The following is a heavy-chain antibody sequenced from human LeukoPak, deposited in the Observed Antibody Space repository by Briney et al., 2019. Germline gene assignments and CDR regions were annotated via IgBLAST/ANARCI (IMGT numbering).Heavy chain of an antibody. D-gene: IGHD6-13*01. CDR2: IYTSGST. CDR1: GGSISSYY. CDR3: AREYSSSWSLSYAFDI. V-gene: IGHV4-4*07. Sequence: SETLSLTCTVSGGSISSYYWSWIRQPAGKGLEWIGRIYTSGSTNYNPSLKSRVTMSVDTSKNQFSLKLSSVTAADTAVYYCAREYSSSWSLSYAFDIWGQGTMVTVSS. J-gene: IGHJ3*02.